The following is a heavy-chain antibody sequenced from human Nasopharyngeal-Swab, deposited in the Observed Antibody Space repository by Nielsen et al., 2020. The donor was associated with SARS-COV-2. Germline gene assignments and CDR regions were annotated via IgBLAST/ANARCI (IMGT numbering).Heavy chain of an antibody. J-gene: IGHJ4*02. CDR3: ARPGYDSSGYTSYFDY. CDR2: IYYSGST. V-gene: IGHV4-39*01. Sequence: RQAPGKGQEWIGSIYYSGSTYYNPSLKSRVTISVDTSKNQFSLKLSSVTAADTAVYYCARPGYDSSGYTSYFDYWGQGTLVTVSS. D-gene: IGHD3-22*01.